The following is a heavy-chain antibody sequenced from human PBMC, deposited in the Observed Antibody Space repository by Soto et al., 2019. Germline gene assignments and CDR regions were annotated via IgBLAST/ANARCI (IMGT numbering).Heavy chain of an antibody. D-gene: IGHD2-2*01. CDR3: ARASSSTSGAIDY. Sequence: EVQLVESGGGLVQPGGSLRLSCAASAFTFRNYWMSWVRQAPGKGLECVAKIKEDGSEKYYVDSVKGRFTISRDNAKNSVYLQMDCLTVEDTAMYYCARASSSTSGAIDYWGQGTLVTVSS. CDR2: IKEDGSEK. CDR1: AFTFRNYW. V-gene: IGHV3-7*04. J-gene: IGHJ4*02.